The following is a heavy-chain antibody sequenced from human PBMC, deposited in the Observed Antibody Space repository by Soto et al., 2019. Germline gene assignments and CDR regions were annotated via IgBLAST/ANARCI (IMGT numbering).Heavy chain of an antibody. CDR1: GYTFTTYG. CDR2: INPDSGNT. J-gene: IGHJ4*02. V-gene: IGHV1-18*01. D-gene: IGHD4-17*01. Sequence: QIHLVQSGPEVRKPGASVKLSCKTSGYTFTTYGLSWVRQAPGEGLEWMGWINPDSGNTAFAEKFQDRITVTTDTSTNLAYMELENLESDATAVYFCAKNAVSGDYTRHLDYWGQGTLVAVST. CDR3: AKNAVSGDYTRHLDY.